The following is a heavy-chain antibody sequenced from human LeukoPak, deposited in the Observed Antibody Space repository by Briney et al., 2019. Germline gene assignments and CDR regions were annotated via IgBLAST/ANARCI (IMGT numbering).Heavy chain of an antibody. Sequence: GGSLRLSCAASGFTFSSYWMSWVRQAPGKGLEWVANIKQDGSEKYYVDSVKGRFTISRDNAKNSLYLQMNSLRAEDTAVYYCARDNYAGANWFDPWGQGTLVTVSS. V-gene: IGHV3-7*03. CDR1: GFTFSSYW. CDR3: ARDNYAGANWFDP. J-gene: IGHJ5*02. D-gene: IGHD1-7*01. CDR2: IKQDGSEK.